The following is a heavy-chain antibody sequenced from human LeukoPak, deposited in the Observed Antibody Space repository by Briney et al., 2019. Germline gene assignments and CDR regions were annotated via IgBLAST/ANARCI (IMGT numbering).Heavy chain of an antibody. CDR3: AGGGVRGVLSVWFDP. V-gene: IGHV3-21*01. CDR1: GFTFSSYS. Sequence: GGSLRLSCAASGFTFSSYSMNSVRQAPGKGLEWVSSISSSSSYIYYADSVKGRFTISRDNAKNSLYLQMNSLRAEDTAVYYCAGGGVRGVLSVWFDPWGQGTLVTVSS. D-gene: IGHD3-10*01. CDR2: ISSSSSYI. J-gene: IGHJ5*02.